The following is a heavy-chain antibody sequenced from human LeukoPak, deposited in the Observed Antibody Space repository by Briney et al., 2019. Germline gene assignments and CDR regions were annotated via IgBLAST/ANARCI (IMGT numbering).Heavy chain of an antibody. CDR1: GGSFSSSSYY. V-gene: IGHV4-39*01. J-gene: IGHJ4*02. CDR2: AYYRGST. CDR3: TRVVLLYFGESPRYFDY. Sequence: SETLSLTCTVSGGSFSSSSYYWGWIRQPPGKGLEWIGNAYYRGSTYYNPSLKSRVTISVDTSKKQFSLELSSVTAADTAVYYCTRVVLLYFGESPRYFDYWGQGSLVTVSS. D-gene: IGHD3-10*01.